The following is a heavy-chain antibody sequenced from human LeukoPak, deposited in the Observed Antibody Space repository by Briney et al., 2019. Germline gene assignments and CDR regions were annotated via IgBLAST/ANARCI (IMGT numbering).Heavy chain of an antibody. CDR3: AREIFGLGSYPDF. J-gene: IGHJ4*02. D-gene: IGHD3-10*01. Sequence: GGSLRLSCAASGFAFNTYAMHWVRQAPGKGLEWVTLIWHDGSHKFYIDSVRGRFTISRDNSKNTAYLQMNGLRAEDTAVYYCAREIFGLGSYPDFWGQGTLVTVSS. CDR1: GFAFNTYA. V-gene: IGHV3-33*01. CDR2: IWHDGSHK.